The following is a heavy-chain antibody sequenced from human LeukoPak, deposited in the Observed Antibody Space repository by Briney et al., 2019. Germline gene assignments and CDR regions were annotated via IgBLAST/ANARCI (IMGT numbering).Heavy chain of an antibody. D-gene: IGHD3-10*01. J-gene: IGHJ4*02. Sequence: GSLRLSCAASAFTFSSYGMHWVRQAPGKGLEWVAFIRYDGSNKYYADSVKGRFTISRDNSKNTLYLQMNSLRAEDTAVYYCAKDGYYGSGKDYWGQGTLVTVSS. CDR2: IRYDGSNK. CDR1: AFTFSSYG. V-gene: IGHV3-30*02. CDR3: AKDGYYGSGKDY.